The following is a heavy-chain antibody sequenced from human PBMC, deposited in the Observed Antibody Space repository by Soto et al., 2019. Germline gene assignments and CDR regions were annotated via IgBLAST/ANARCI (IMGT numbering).Heavy chain of an antibody. CDR3: GRNVLAVTEDAVDV. D-gene: IGHD4-4*01. CDR2: IGISIGYT. Sequence: EAQLVESGGGLVKPGGSLRLSCVASGFSLSSYTMSWVRQAPGKGLEWVSSIGISIGYTYYAESVTGRFTISRDNAQNSLFLEMNSLRAEDTALYFCGRNVLAVTEDAVDVWGQGTMVTVSS. V-gene: IGHV3-21*01. J-gene: IGHJ3*01. CDR1: GFSLSSYT.